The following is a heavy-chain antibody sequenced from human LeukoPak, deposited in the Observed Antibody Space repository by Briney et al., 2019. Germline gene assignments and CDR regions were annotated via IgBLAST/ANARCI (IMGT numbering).Heavy chain of an antibody. J-gene: IGHJ3*02. D-gene: IGHD3-22*01. CDR2: IWFDGSNE. CDR1: GFTFSSYG. Sequence: PGGSLRLSCAASGFTFSSYGMHWVRQAPGKGLEWVAVIWFDGSNEYYADSVKGRFTISRDNSKNTLYLQMNSLRAEDTAVYYCAKCRETYYYDSSVLGDVFDIWGQGTMVTVSS. CDR3: AKCRETYYYDSSVLGDVFDI. V-gene: IGHV3-33*06.